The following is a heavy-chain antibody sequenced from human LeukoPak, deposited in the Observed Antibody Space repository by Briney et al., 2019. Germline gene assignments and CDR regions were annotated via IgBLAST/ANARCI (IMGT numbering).Heavy chain of an antibody. CDR1: GGSISSSSYY. J-gene: IGHJ4*02. CDR2: IYYSGST. V-gene: IGHV4-39*01. CDR3: ARLPHYYDSSGYIDY. Sequence: PSETLSLTCTVSGGSISSSSYYWGWIRQPPGKGLEWIGSIYYSGSTYYNPSLESRVTISVDTSKNQFSLKLSSVTAADTAVYYCARLPHYYDSSGYIDYWGQGTLVTVSS. D-gene: IGHD3-22*01.